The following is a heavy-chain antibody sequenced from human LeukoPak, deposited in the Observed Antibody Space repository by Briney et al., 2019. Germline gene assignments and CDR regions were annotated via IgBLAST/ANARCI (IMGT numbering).Heavy chain of an antibody. CDR2: INNSGGST. V-gene: IGHV3-23*01. D-gene: IGHD1-1*01. CDR1: GFTFSNYA. CDR3: ARSLKWNLVGFDY. J-gene: IGHJ4*02. Sequence: GGSLRLSCAASGFTFSNYAINWVRQAPGKGLEWVSVINNSGGSTFYADSVKGRFTISRDNSRNTLNLQMSSLRGEDTAVYYCARSLKWNLVGFDYWGQGTLVAVSS.